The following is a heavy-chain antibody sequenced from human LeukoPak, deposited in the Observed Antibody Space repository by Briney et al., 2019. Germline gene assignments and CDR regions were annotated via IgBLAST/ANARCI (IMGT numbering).Heavy chain of an antibody. V-gene: IGHV1-69*13. CDR3: ARDSTRVSYNWFDP. D-gene: IGHD2-2*01. Sequence: SVKVSCKASGGTFSDYALNWVRQAPGQGLEWMGVFIPILGTANYAQKFQGRVTITADESTSTAYMELSSLRSEDTAVYYCARDSTRVSYNWFDPWGQGTLVTVSS. J-gene: IGHJ5*02. CDR2: FIPILGTA. CDR1: GGTFSDYA.